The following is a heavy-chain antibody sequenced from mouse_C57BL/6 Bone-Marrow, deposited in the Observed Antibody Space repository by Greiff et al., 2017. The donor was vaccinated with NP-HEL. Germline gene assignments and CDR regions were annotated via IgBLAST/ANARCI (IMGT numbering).Heavy chain of an antibody. CDR2: TNYDGSST. CDR3: ARDLGRYWYFDV. V-gene: IGHV5-16*01. D-gene: IGHD4-1*01. Sequence: EVMLVESEGGLVQPGSSMKLSCTASGFTFSDYYMAWVRQVPEKGLEWVANTNYDGSSTYYLDSLKSRFIISRDNAKNILYLQMSSLKSEDTATYYCARDLGRYWYFDVWGTGTTVTVSS. CDR1: GFTFSDYY. J-gene: IGHJ1*03.